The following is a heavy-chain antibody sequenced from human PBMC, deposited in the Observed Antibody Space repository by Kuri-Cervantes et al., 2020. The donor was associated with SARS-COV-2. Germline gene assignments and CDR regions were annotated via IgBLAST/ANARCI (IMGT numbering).Heavy chain of an antibody. D-gene: IGHD3-16*02. Sequence: GSLRLSCTVSGGSISSHYWSWIRQPPGKGLEWIGYIYYSGSTNYNPSLKSRVTISVDTSKNQFSLKLSSVTAADTAVYYCARARIMITFGGVIVIGAFDIWGQGTMVTVSS. J-gene: IGHJ3*02. CDR1: GGSISSHY. CDR2: IYYSGST. CDR3: ARARIMITFGGVIVIGAFDI. V-gene: IGHV4-59*08.